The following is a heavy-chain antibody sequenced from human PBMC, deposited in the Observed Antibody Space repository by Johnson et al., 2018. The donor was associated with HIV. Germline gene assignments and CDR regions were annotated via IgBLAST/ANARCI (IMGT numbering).Heavy chain of an antibody. Sequence: QMLLVESGGGVVQPGRSLRLSCAASGFAFSSYGMHWVRQAPGKGLEWVAIISYDGSNKYYADSVKGRFTISRDNSKNTLYLQMNSLRAEDTAVYYCAKAGAVAGPGIDAFDICGQGTMVTVSS. V-gene: IGHV3-30*18. CDR2: ISYDGSNK. CDR1: GFAFSSYG. D-gene: IGHD6-19*01. CDR3: AKAGAVAGPGIDAFDI. J-gene: IGHJ3*02.